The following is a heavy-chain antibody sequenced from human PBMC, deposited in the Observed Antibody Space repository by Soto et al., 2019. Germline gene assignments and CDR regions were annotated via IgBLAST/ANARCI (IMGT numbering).Heavy chain of an antibody. D-gene: IGHD3-9*01. CDR2: TYFRSRWCN. J-gene: IGHJ5*02. Sequence: SQTLSLTCAISGDSVSSKTAAWNWIRQSPSRGLEWLGRTYFRSRWCNDYAISVKSRIIINPDTSKNQFSLLLNSVTPEDTAVYYCARVSFDHFVHWFDPWGQGTLVTVSS. V-gene: IGHV6-1*01. CDR3: ARVSFDHFVHWFDP. CDR1: GDSVSSKTAA.